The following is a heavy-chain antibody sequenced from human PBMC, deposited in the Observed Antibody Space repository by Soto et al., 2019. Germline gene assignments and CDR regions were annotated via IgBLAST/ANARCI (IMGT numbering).Heavy chain of an antibody. V-gene: IGHV1-69*06. Sequence: AASVKVSCKASGGTFSSYAISWVRQAPGQGLEWMGGIIPIFGTANYAQKFQGRVTITADKSTSTAYMELSSLRSEDTAVYYRARDTYYDFWSGYYNRIYYYYGMDVWGQGTTVTVSS. CDR2: IIPIFGTA. J-gene: IGHJ6*02. D-gene: IGHD3-3*01. CDR3: ARDTYYDFWSGYYNRIYYYYGMDV. CDR1: GGTFSSYA.